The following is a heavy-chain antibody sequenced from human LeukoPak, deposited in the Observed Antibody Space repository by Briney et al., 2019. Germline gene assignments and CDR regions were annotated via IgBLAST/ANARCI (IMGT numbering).Heavy chain of an antibody. J-gene: IGHJ3*02. V-gene: IGHV1-69*01. CDR2: VIPIFGTA. CDR3: ASEGVTMLVVPADDASDI. Sequence: SVKVSCKASGGTFSSYAISWVRQGPGQGLEWKGGVIPIFGTANYAQKFQGRVTITADESTSTAYMELRSMRSEDTAVYYCASEGVTMLVVPADDASDIWGPGTTLTASS. CDR1: GGTFSSYA. D-gene: IGHD3-22*01.